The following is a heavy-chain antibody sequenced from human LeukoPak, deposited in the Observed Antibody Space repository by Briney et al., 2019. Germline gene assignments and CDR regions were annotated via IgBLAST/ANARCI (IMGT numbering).Heavy chain of an antibody. Sequence: SETLSLTCIVSGGSVCSGSYYWSWIRQPPGKGLEWIGYIYYSGSTNYNPSLKSRVTISVDTSKNQFSLKLNSVTAADTAVYYCARGSGSGVPFDFWGQGTLVTVSS. J-gene: IGHJ4*02. CDR3: ARGSGSGVPFDF. V-gene: IGHV4-61*01. CDR2: IYYSGST. CDR1: GGSVCSGSYY. D-gene: IGHD3-10*01.